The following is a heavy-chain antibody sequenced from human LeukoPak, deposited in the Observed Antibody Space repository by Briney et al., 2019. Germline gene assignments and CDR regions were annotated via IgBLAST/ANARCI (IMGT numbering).Heavy chain of an antibody. Sequence: GRSLRLSCAASRFTFRSYGMHWVRQAPGKGLEWVAVIWYDGSEKYYADSVKGRFTVSRDNSNNMLYLQMDSLRAEDTAVYYCATHNSGTIDHWGQGTLVTVSS. CDR2: IWYDGSEK. CDR3: ATHNSGTIDH. CDR1: RFTFRSYG. J-gene: IGHJ4*02. V-gene: IGHV3-33*03. D-gene: IGHD6-13*01.